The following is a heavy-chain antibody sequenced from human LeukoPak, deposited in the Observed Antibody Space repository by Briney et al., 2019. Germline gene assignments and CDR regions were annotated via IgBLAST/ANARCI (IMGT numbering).Heavy chain of an antibody. Sequence: ASVKVSCKASGYTFTGYYIHWVRQAPGQGLEWMGWINPNTGDTNYVQKFQGRVTMTTDTSTSTAYMELTRLRSDDTAVYYCARGYYDSSAYYSADYWGQGTLVTVSS. CDR3: ARGYYDSSAYYSADY. CDR2: INPNTGDT. CDR1: GYTFTGYY. D-gene: IGHD3-22*01. J-gene: IGHJ4*02. V-gene: IGHV1-2*02.